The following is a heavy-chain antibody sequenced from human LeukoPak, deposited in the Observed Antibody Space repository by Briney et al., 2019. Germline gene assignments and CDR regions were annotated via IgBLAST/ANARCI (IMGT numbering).Heavy chain of an antibody. Sequence: GKSLRLSCAASGFTFSSYAMSWVRQAPGKGLEWVSAISGSGGSTYYADSVKGRFTISRDNSKNALYLQMNSLRAEDTAVYYCAKHYYYDSSGYVDYWGQGTLVTVSS. V-gene: IGHV3-23*01. CDR3: AKHYYYDSSGYVDY. CDR2: ISGSGGST. CDR1: GFTFSSYA. D-gene: IGHD3-22*01. J-gene: IGHJ4*02.